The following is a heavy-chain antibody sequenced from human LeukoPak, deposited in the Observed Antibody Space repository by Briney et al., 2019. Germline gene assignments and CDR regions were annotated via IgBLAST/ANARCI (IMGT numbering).Heavy chain of an antibody. CDR2: ISGSGANT. V-gene: IGHV3-23*01. CDR3: AKETAAIGSPCFDY. Sequence: GGSLRLSCAASGSTFSNYAMSWVRQAPGKGLEWVSGISGSGANTYYTDSVKGRFAISRDNSGSTLYLQMSSLRAEDTAVYYCAKETAAIGSPCFDYWGQGTLVTVSS. CDR1: GSTFSNYA. J-gene: IGHJ4*02. D-gene: IGHD6-13*01.